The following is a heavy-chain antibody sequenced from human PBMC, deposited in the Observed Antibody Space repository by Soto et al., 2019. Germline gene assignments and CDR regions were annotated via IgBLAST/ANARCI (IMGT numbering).Heavy chain of an antibody. J-gene: IGHJ4*02. CDR2: ISYDGSNK. CDR3: AKDGGSSWYLTTFDY. Sequence: PGGSLRLSCAASGFTFSSYGMHWVRQAPGKGLEWVAVISYDGSNKYYADSVKGRFTISRDNSKNTLYLQMNSLRAEDTAVYYCAKDGGSSWYLTTFDYWGQGTLVTVSS. D-gene: IGHD6-13*01. CDR1: GFTFSSYG. V-gene: IGHV3-30*18.